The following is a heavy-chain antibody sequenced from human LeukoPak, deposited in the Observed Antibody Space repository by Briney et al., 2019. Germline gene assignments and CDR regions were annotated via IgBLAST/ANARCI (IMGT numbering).Heavy chain of an antibody. CDR1: GFTFDDYA. Sequence: PGGSLRLSCAASGFTFDDYAMHWVRHARGKGLEWVSGISWNSGSIGYADSVKGRFTISRDNAKNSLYLQMYSLRAADTALYYCAKSNTAPYYYDSSGYYDYWGQGTLVTVSS. V-gene: IGHV3-9*01. D-gene: IGHD3-22*01. CDR3: AKSNTAPYYYDSSGYYDY. J-gene: IGHJ4*02. CDR2: ISWNSGSI.